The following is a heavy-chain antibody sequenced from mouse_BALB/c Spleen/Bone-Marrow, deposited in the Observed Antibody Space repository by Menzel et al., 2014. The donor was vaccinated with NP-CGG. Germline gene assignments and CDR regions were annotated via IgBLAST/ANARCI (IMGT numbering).Heavy chain of an antibody. J-gene: IGHJ1*01. CDR1: GYSFTRYY. CDR2: INPSNGGT. CDR3: TRSNYGYWYFDV. Sequence: QVQLQQSGAELVKPGASVKLSCKASGYSFTRYYMYWVKQRPGQGLERIGEINPSNGGTNFNEKFKSKATLTVDKSSSTAYMQFSSLTSEDSAVYYYTRSNYGYWYFDVWGAGTTVTVSS. D-gene: IGHD1-1*01. V-gene: IGHV1S81*02.